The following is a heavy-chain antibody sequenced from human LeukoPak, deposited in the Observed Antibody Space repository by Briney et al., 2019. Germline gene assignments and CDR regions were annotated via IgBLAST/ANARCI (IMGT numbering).Heavy chain of an antibody. D-gene: IGHD1-14*01. V-gene: IGHV3-21*05. J-gene: IGHJ4*02. CDR1: EFTFSLYA. Sequence: GGSLRLSCAASEFTFSLYAMNWVRQAPGKGLEWVSYINDVSGDIHYADSVRGRFTISRDNAKNTLYLQKNSLRAGDTAVYYCARDTFQPGRIDCWGQGTLVTVSS. CDR2: INDVSGDI. CDR3: ARDTFQPGRIDC.